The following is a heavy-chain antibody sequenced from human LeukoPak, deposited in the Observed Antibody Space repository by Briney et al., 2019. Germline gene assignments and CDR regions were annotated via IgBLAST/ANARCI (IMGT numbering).Heavy chain of an antibody. Sequence: GGSLRLSCAASGFTFSSYGMHWVRQAPGKGLEWVAFIWFDGSDQYYADSVKGRFTISRDNSRNTLWLQMNSLRAEDTAVYYCAKDPGYSSYYYFDYWGQGTLVTVSS. V-gene: IGHV3-30*02. J-gene: IGHJ4*02. D-gene: IGHD6-6*01. CDR1: GFTFSSYG. CDR2: IWFDGSDQ. CDR3: AKDPGYSSYYYFDY.